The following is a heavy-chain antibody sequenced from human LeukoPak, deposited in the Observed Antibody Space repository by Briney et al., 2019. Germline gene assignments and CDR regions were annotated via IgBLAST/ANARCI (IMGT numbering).Heavy chain of an antibody. CDR2: IYYSGST. J-gene: IGHJ3*02. D-gene: IGHD3-10*01. Sequence: SETLSLTCAVYGWSFSGYYLSWVRQPPGKGLEGIGCIYYSGSTNYNPSLKRRVTISVDTAKHQFSLEMRSVTAADTAVYYCATGGESDAFDIWGQGTMVTVSS. CDR3: ATGGESDAFDI. V-gene: IGHV4-59*08. CDR1: GWSFSGYY.